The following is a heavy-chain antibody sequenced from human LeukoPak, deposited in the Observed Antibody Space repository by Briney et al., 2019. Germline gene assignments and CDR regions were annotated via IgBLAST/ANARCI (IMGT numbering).Heavy chain of an antibody. Sequence: GASVKVSCKAAGYTFIRYGISWVRQAPGQGLEWMGWISAYNGNTKNVQKFQGRVTMPTDTSTSIAYMELRSLRSDDTAVYYCARGGQLLTSDFDYWGQGTLVTVSS. J-gene: IGHJ4*02. CDR3: ARGGQLLTSDFDY. D-gene: IGHD6-6*01. CDR2: ISAYNGNT. CDR1: GYTFIRYG. V-gene: IGHV1-18*01.